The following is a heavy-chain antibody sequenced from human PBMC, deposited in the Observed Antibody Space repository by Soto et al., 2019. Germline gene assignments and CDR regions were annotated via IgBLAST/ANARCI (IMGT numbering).Heavy chain of an antibody. CDR3: ARVLVAPLPTLDY. CDR1: GDSISNERAG. V-gene: IGHV6-1*01. J-gene: IGHJ4*02. D-gene: IGHD5-12*01. CDR2: TSYGPEWFN. Sequence: QVQLQQSGPVLLKPSQTLSLTCVISGDSISNERAGWNWVRQSPSRGLEWLGRTSYGPEWFNDYAKSLRTRIIINPDTSKHQFSLQLNSVTPDDTAVYYCARVLVAPLPTLDYWGQGTLATISS.